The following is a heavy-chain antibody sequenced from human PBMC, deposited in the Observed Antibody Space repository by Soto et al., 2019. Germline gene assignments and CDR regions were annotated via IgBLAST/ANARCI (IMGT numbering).Heavy chain of an antibody. Sequence: SVKVSCKASGGTFSSYAISWVRQAPGQGLEWMGGIIPIFGTANYAQKFQGRVTITADESTSTAYMELSSLRSEDTAVYYCARGSVGATGYYYYGMDVWGQGTTVTVSS. CDR1: GGTFSSYA. CDR3: ARGSVGATGYYYYGMDV. V-gene: IGHV1-69*13. CDR2: IIPIFGTA. D-gene: IGHD1-26*01. J-gene: IGHJ6*02.